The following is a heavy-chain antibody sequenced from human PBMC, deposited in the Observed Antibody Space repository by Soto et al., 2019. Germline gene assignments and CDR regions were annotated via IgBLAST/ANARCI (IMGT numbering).Heavy chain of an antibody. V-gene: IGHV6-1*01. Sequence: SQTLSLTCAISGDSVSSNSAAWNWIRQSPSRGLEWLGRTYYRSKWYNDYAVSVKSRITINPDTSKNQFSLQLNSVTPEATAVYYCASSYTRPMDSLGYLSSTSCYLHYYGMDVWGQGTTVTVSS. D-gene: IGHD2-2*01. J-gene: IGHJ6*02. CDR3: ASSYTRPMDSLGYLSSTSCYLHYYGMDV. CDR1: GDSVSSNSAA. CDR2: TYYRSKWYN.